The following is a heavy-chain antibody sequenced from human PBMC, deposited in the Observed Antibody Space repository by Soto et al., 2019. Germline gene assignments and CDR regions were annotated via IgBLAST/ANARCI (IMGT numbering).Heavy chain of an antibody. CDR1: GYIFTSYW. D-gene: IGHD7-27*01. CDR2: IDPGDSYT. Sequence: GESLKISCEGSGYIFTSYWISWVRQMPGKGLEWLGRIDPGDSYTNYSPSLQGHVTISADKSITTAYLQWSSLEASDTAIYYCARQMGNYYYGLDVWGQGTTVTVSS. V-gene: IGHV5-10-1*01. CDR3: ARQMGNYYYGLDV. J-gene: IGHJ6*02.